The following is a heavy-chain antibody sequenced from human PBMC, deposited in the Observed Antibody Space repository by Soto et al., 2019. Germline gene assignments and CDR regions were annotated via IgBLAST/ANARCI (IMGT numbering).Heavy chain of an antibody. Sequence: TGGSLRLSCAASGVTFRSYNMNWVRQAPGKGLDWLSYISSSSSTIYYADSVKGRFTISRDNAKNSLYLQMNSLRDDDTAMYYCARGGTLALTKIGDYWGQATLVTVSS. J-gene: IGHJ4*01. CDR2: ISSSSSTI. CDR3: ARGGTLALTKIGDY. D-gene: IGHD4-17*01. CDR1: GVTFRSYN. V-gene: IGHV3-48*02.